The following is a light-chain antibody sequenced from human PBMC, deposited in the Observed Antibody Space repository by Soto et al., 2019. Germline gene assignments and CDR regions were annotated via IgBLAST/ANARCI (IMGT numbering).Light chain of an antibody. CDR1: SSDVGGYHY. Sequence: QSALTQPASVSGSPGQSITISCTGTSSDVGGYHYVSWYQQHPGKAPKLMIFEVSHRPSGVSNRFSGSKSGNTASLTISGLQAEDEADYYCSSYTSSSTDVFGTGTKLTVL. CDR2: EVS. J-gene: IGLJ1*01. CDR3: SSYTSSSTDV. V-gene: IGLV2-14*01.